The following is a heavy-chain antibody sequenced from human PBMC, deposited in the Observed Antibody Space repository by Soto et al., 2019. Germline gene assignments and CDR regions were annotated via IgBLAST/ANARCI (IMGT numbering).Heavy chain of an antibody. J-gene: IGHJ3*02. D-gene: IGHD3-9*01. CDR1: GGTFSSYA. Sequence: GASVKVSCKASGGTFSSYAISWVRQAPGQGLEWMGGIIPIFGTANCAQKFQGRVTITADESTSTAYMELSSLRSEDTAVYYCASYRYFDWSTIDAFDIWGQGTMVTVSS. V-gene: IGHV1-69*13. CDR3: ASYRYFDWSTIDAFDI. CDR2: IIPIFGTA.